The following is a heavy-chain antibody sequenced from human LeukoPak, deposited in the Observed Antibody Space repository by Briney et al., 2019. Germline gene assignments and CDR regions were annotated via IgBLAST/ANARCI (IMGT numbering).Heavy chain of an antibody. J-gene: IGHJ4*02. CDR2: ISYDGRK. V-gene: IGHV3-30*18. CDR3: AKAPGTAYPDY. D-gene: IGHD1-14*01. CDR1: GFTFSDYG. Sequence: GGSLRLSCAASGFTFSDYGIHWVRQAPGKGLGWVALISYDGRKYFADSVEGRITISRDNSKNMVYLQMNSLRTQDTAVYYCAKAPGTAYPDYWGQGTLVTVSS.